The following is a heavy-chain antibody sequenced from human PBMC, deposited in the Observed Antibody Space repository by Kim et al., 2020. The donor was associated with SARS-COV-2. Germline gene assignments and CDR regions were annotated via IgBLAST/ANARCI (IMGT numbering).Heavy chain of an antibody. CDR3: ASYLGYCSSTRCYYFDY. J-gene: IGHJ4*02. Sequence: RRRRVTISVDTSKNQFSLKLSSVTAADTAIYYCASYLGYCSSTRCYYFDYWGQGTLVTVSS. V-gene: IGHV4-39*01. D-gene: IGHD2-2*01.